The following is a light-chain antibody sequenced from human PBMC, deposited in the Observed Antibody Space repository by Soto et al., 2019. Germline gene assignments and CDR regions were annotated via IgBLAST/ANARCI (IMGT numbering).Light chain of an antibody. J-gene: IGKJ5*01. Sequence: EHVLTQAPGTLSSSPGERPTLSCRASQSVSSSYLAWYQQKHGQAPRXXIYGASSRATGIPDRFSGSGSGTDFTLTISRLEPEDFEVYYCQQYGSSPYSFGQGTRLEIK. V-gene: IGKV3-20*01. CDR3: QQYGSSPYS. CDR2: GAS. CDR1: QSVSSSY.